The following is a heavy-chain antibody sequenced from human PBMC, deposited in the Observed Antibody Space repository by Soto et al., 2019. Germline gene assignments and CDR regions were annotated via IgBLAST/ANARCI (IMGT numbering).Heavy chain of an antibody. Sequence: QVQLVQSGAEVKKPGSSVNVSCKASGGTFSRYTFTWVRQAPGQGLEWMGRIIPTLDIPNYAQNFQGRVTITTDKSTSTAYMELSSLRSDDTAVYYCASHFTGVLVLGTSPPGGDNYGWDVCGQGTTVTVSS. V-gene: IGHV1-69*02. CDR3: ASHFTGVLVLGTSPPGGDNYGWDV. CDR2: IIPTLDIP. CDR1: GGTFSRYT. J-gene: IGHJ6*02. D-gene: IGHD2-8*02.